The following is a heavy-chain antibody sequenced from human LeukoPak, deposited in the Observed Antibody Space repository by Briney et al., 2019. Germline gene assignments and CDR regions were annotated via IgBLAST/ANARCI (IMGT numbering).Heavy chain of an antibody. CDR1: GGTFSSYA. J-gene: IGHJ1*01. CDR2: IIPIFGTA. V-gene: IGHV1-69*05. D-gene: IGHD6-13*01. Sequence: GASVKVSCKASGGTFSSYAISWVRQAPGQGLEWMGGIIPIFGTANYAQKFQGRVTITTDESTSTAYMELSSLRSEDTAVYYCATHSSSWYDQYFQHWGQGTLVTVSS. CDR3: ATHSSSWYDQYFQH.